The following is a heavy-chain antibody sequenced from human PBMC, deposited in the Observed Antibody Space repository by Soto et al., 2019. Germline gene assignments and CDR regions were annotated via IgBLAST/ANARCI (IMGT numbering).Heavy chain of an antibody. CDR2: FYDSGST. Sequence: SETLSLTCTVSGGSISSHYWSWIRQSPEKGLEWLGYFYDSGSTNYNPSLKSRISISGDTSKNQLSLQLDAVTAADTAVYYCARATPAGSADFWGQGTLVTVSS. D-gene: IGHD2-2*01. CDR3: ARATPAGSADF. J-gene: IGHJ4*02. V-gene: IGHV4-59*11. CDR1: GGSISSHY.